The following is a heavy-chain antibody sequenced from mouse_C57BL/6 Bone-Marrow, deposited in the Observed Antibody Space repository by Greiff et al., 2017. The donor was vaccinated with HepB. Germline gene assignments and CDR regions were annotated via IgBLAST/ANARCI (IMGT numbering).Heavy chain of an antibody. Sequence: QVQLKESGAELARPGASVKLSCKASGYTFTSYGISGVKQRTGQGLEWIGEIYTRSGNTYYNEKFKGKATLTADKSSSTAYMELRSLTSEDSAVYFCSFITTVVDYFDVWGTGTTVTVSS. CDR1: GYTFTSYG. J-gene: IGHJ1*03. CDR3: SFITTVVDYFDV. D-gene: IGHD1-1*01. CDR2: IYTRSGNT. V-gene: IGHV1-81*01.